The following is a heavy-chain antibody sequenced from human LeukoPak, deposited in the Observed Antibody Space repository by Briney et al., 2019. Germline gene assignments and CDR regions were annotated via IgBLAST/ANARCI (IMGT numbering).Heavy chain of an antibody. D-gene: IGHD1-26*01. J-gene: IGHJ4*02. Sequence: PSETLSLTCAVSGYSLSSGYYWGWIRQPPGKGLEWIGSIYHSGSTYYNPSLKSRVTISVDTSKNQFSLKLSSVTAADTAVYYCASLPRRSGSYYVGYWGQGTLVTVSS. CDR1: GYSLSSGYY. CDR3: ASLPRRSGSYYVGY. V-gene: IGHV4-38-2*01. CDR2: IYHSGST.